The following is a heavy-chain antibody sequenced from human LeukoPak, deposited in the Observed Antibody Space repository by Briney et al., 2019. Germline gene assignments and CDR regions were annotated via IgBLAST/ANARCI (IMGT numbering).Heavy chain of an antibody. CDR2: INGSGGST. CDR3: AKDRDYYGDYGALFDY. D-gene: IGHD4-17*01. CDR1: RFTFSSYA. Sequence: GGGLRLSCAASRFTFSSYALSWVRPAPGKGLEWVYAINGSGGSTYYADSVKGRFTIYRDNYKNTLYLQMNSLRAEDTAGYYCAKDRDYYGDYGALFDYWGQGTLVSVSS. J-gene: IGHJ4*02. V-gene: IGHV3-23*01.